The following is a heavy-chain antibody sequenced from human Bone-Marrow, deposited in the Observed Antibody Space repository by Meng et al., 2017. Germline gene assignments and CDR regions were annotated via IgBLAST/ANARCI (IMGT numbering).Heavy chain of an antibody. CDR2: ISAYNGNT. CDR3: ARLYSSSWLHYYYGMDV. CDR1: GYTFTSYG. J-gene: IGHJ6*02. Sequence: ASVKVSCKASGYTFTSYGISWVRQAPGQGLEWMGWISAYNGNTNYAQKLQGRVTMTTDTSTSTAYMELRSLRSDDTAVYYCARLYSSSWLHYYYGMDVWGQGTTVTVSS. V-gene: IGHV1-18*01. D-gene: IGHD6-13*01.